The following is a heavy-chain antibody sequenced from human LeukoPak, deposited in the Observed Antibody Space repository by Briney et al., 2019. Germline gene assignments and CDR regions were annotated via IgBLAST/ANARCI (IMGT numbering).Heavy chain of an antibody. V-gene: IGHV3-7*01. Sequence: GGSLRLSCAASGFTFSNYWMSWVRQAPGKGLEWVANIKQDGSERYYVDSVKGRFSISRDNAKKSLYLQMNSLRAEDSAVYYCARFALKTPPTDWGQGTLVTVSS. J-gene: IGHJ4*02. CDR3: ARFALKTPPTD. CDR2: IKQDGSER. CDR1: GFTFSNYW.